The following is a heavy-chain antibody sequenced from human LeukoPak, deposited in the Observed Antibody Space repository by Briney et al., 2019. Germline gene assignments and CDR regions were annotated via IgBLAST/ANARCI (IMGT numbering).Heavy chain of an antibody. J-gene: IGHJ4*02. D-gene: IGHD6-13*01. Sequence: GGSLRLSCAISGFDFATYWMFWVRQAPGKGLVWVAQINSGGSSATYGDSAKGRFSISRDNAKNTLSLYMSGLRADDTAVYYCARGTSTAPGIDCWGQGTLVAVSS. CDR1: GFDFATYW. V-gene: IGHV3-74*01. CDR2: INSGGSSA. CDR3: ARGTSTAPGIDC.